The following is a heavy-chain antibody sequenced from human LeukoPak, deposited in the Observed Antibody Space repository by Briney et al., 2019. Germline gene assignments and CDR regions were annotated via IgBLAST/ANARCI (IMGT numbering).Heavy chain of an antibody. CDR1: GFNVSVIH. J-gene: IGHJ4*02. Sequence: GGSLRLSCAAPGFNVSVIHMSWVRQAPGKGLHWVSLIYSGGSAFYADSVKGRFTVSRHNSKNTVYLQMNSLRPEDTAEYYCARMKFYDSSGVFDYWGQGSLVTVSS. CDR3: ARMKFYDSSGVFDY. CDR2: IYSGGSA. D-gene: IGHD3-22*01. V-gene: IGHV3-53*04.